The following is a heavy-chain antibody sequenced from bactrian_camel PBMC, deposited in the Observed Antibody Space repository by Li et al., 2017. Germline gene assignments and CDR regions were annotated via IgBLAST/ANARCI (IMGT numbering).Heavy chain of an antibody. V-gene: IGHV3S42*01. J-gene: IGHJ4*01. CDR2: IDSDGSA. Sequence: VQLVESGGGSVQAGGSLRLSCAASGYTASNYCMGWFRQAPGKEREKVATIDSDGSASYADSVRGRFTISKDNAKNTLDLQIDSLQPEDTAMYYCAVLSQFNHCRGVLVGIWQQYASWGQGTQVTVS. CDR3: AVLSQFNHCRGVLVGIWQQYAS. D-gene: IGHD5*01. CDR1: GYTASNYC.